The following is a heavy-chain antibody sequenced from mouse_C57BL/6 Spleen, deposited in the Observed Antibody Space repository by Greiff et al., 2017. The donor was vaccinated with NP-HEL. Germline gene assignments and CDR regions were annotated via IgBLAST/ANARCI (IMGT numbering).Heavy chain of an antibody. V-gene: IGHV14-2*01. CDR1: GFNIKDYY. CDR3: ARFGGYYAMGY. Sequence: VQLQQSGAELVKPGASVKLSCTASGFNIKDYYMHWVKQRTEQGLEWIGRIDPEDGETKYAPKFQGKATKTADTSSNTAYLQHSSLTSEDTAVYYCARFGGYYAMGYWGQGTSVTVAS. CDR2: IDPEDGET. J-gene: IGHJ4*01.